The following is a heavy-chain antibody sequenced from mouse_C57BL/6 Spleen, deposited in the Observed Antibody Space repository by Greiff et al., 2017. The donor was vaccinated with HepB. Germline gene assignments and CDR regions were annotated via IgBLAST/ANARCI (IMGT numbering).Heavy chain of an antibody. CDR2: ISDGGSYT. D-gene: IGHD1-1*01. CDR1: GFTFSSYA. J-gene: IGHJ2*01. Sequence: DVHLVESGGGLVKPGGSLKLSCAASGFTFSSYAMSWVRQTPEKRLEWVATISDGGSYTYYPDNVKGRFTISRDNAKNNLYLQMSHLKSEDTAMYYCARGATVVAFDYWGQGTTLTVSS. V-gene: IGHV5-4*01. CDR3: ARGATVVAFDY.